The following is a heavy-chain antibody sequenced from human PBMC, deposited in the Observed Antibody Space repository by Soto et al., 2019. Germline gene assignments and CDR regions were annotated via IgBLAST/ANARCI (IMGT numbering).Heavy chain of an antibody. V-gene: IGHV1-18*01. CDR3: GRVDLIAMVWGVIIPDDYCYGIDV. Sequence: EASVKVSCKASGYTFTSYGISWVRQAPGQGLEWMGWISAYNGNTNYAQKLQGRVTMTTDTSTSTAYMELRSLRSDDTAVYYCGRVDLIAMVWGVIIPDDYCYGIDVWGQGTTATVSS. CDR1: GYTFTSYG. J-gene: IGHJ6*02. D-gene: IGHD3-10*01. CDR2: ISAYNGNT.